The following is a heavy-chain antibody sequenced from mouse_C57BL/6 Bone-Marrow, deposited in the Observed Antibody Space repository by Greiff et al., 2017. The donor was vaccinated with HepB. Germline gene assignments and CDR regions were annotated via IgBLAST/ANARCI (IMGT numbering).Heavy chain of an antibody. D-gene: IGHD4-1*01. CDR3: ASNWVNWYFDV. Sequence: EVNLVESGGGLVQPGGSLSLSCAASGFTFTDYYMSWVRQPPGKALEWLGFIRNKANGYTTEYSASVKGRFTISRDNSQSILYLQMNALRAEDSATYYCASNWVNWYFDVWGTGTTVTVSS. V-gene: IGHV7-3*01. CDR1: GFTFTDYY. CDR2: IRNKANGYTT. J-gene: IGHJ1*03.